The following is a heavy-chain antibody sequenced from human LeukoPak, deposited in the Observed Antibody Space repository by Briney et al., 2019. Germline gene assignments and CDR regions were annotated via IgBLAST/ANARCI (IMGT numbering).Heavy chain of an antibody. CDR2: IYPRDSNT. V-gene: IGHV5-51*01. D-gene: IGHD2-21*02. CDR1: GYSFTSHW. J-gene: IGHJ4*02. CDR3: AASPPHCGADCPFDY. Sequence: GESLKISCKGSGYGSGYSFTSHWIAWVRQMPGKGLEWMGIIYPRDSNTIYSPSFQGQVTISVDTSINTAYLQWISLKASDTAMYYCAASPPHCGADCPFDYWGQGTLVTVSS.